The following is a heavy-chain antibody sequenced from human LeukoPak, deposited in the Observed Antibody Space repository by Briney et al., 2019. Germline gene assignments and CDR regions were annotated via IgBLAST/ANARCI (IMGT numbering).Heavy chain of an antibody. V-gene: IGHV3-23*01. CDR1: GFAFSGFA. Sequence: PGGSLKLSCSASGFAFSGFAMGWVRQAPGRGLKWVASISGSGDNTYYADSVEGRFTVSRDNAKNTLYLQMNSLTAEDTALYYCARRRGGDYVPSRFDYWGQGTLVTVSS. CDR3: ARRRGGDYVPSRFDY. J-gene: IGHJ4*02. CDR2: ISGSGDNT. D-gene: IGHD4-17*01.